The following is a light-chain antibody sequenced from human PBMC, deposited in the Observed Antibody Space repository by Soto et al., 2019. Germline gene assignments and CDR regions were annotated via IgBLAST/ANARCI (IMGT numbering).Light chain of an antibody. CDR2: SND. CDR3: AAWDDRLSAVV. Sequence: QSVLTQPPSASGTPGQRVTISCSGSSSNIGSNTVNWYQQLPGTAPKLLIYSNDQRPSGVPDRFSGSKSGTSASLAISGPQSEDEADSYCAAWDDRLSAVVFGGGTKVTVL. V-gene: IGLV1-44*01. CDR1: SSNIGSNT. J-gene: IGLJ2*01.